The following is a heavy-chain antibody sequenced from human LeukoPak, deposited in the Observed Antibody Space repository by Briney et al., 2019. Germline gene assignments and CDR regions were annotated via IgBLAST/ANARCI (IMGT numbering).Heavy chain of an antibody. CDR1: GFTFDDYA. V-gene: IGHV3-9*01. Sequence: GGSLRLSCAASGFTFDDYAVHWVRQAPGKGLEWVSGISWNSGSIGYADSVKGRFTISRDNAKNSLYLQMNSLRAEDTALYYCAKDTSGLGNAFDIWGQGTMVTVSS. CDR2: ISWNSGSI. CDR3: AKDTSGLGNAFDI. J-gene: IGHJ3*02. D-gene: IGHD6-19*01.